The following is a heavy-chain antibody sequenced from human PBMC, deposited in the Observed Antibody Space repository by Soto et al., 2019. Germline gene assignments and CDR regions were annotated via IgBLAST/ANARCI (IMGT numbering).Heavy chain of an antibody. J-gene: IGHJ4*02. CDR3: ARGGMTTVMWAADH. CDR1: GFSFSNYG. V-gene: IGHV3-30*03. CDR2: ISYDGSNQ. Sequence: QVQLVDSGGGVVQPGRSLRLSCAASGFSFSNYGMHWVRQAPGKGLEWVAVISYDGSNQYYADSVRGRFTVSRDNSKNTLYLELNSLIAEDTAVYYCARGGMTTVMWAADHWVQGTLVTVSS. D-gene: IGHD4-4*01.